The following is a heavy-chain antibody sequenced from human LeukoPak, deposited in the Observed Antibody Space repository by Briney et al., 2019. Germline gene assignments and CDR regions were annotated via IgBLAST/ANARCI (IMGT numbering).Heavy chain of an antibody. CDR3: ARGGRACSSTSCYAGGSARDFDI. CDR2: IYYSGST. V-gene: IGHV4-39*01. J-gene: IGHJ3*02. Sequence: SETLSLTCTVSGGSISSSSYYWGWIRQPPGKGLEWIGSIYYSGSTYYNPSLKSRVTISVDTSKNQFSLKLSSVTAADTAVYYCARGGRACSSTSCYAGGSARDFDIWGQGTMVTVSS. D-gene: IGHD2-2*01. CDR1: GGSISSSSYY.